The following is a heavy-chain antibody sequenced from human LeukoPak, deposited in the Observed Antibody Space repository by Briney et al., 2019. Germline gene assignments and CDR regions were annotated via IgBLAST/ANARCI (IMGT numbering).Heavy chain of an antibody. CDR2: INHSGST. D-gene: IGHD5-24*01. V-gene: IGHV4-34*01. Sequence: SETLSLTCAVYGGSFSGYYWRWIRQPPGKGLEWIGEINHSGSTNYNPSLKSRVTISVDTSKNQFSLKLSSVTAADTAVYYCARLGDGYTAAGYWGQGTLVTVSS. CDR3: ARLGDGYTAAGY. J-gene: IGHJ4*02. CDR1: GGSFSGYY.